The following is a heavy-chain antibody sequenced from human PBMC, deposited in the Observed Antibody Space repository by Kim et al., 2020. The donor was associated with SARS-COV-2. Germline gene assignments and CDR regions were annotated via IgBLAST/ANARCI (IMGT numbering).Heavy chain of an antibody. CDR1: GGSFSGYY. CDR3: ARSPARQKQQLVPSRRYYFDY. CDR2: INHSGST. D-gene: IGHD6-13*01. Sequence: SETLSLTCAVYGGSFSGYYWSWIRQPPGKGLEWIGEINHSGSTNYNPSLKSRVTISVDTSKNQFSLKLSSVTAADTAVYYCARSPARQKQQLVPSRRYYFDYWGQGTLVTVSS. J-gene: IGHJ4*02. V-gene: IGHV4-34*01.